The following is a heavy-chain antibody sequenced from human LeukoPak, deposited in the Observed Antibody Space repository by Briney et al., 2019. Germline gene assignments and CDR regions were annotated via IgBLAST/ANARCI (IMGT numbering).Heavy chain of an antibody. Sequence: GGSLRLSCAASGLTFSSYAMSWVRQAPGKGLEWVSAISGSGGSTYYADSVKGRFTISRDNSKNTLYLQMNSLRAEDTAVYYCAKGKYYDILTGYQYYFDYWGQGTLVTVSS. V-gene: IGHV3-23*01. CDR3: AKGKYYDILTGYQYYFDY. D-gene: IGHD3-9*01. CDR2: ISGSGGST. CDR1: GLTFSSYA. J-gene: IGHJ4*02.